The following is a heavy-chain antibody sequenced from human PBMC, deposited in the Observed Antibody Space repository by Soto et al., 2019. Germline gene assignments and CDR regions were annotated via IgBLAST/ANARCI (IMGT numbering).Heavy chain of an antibody. V-gene: IGHV3-30*18. D-gene: IGHD6-19*01. CDR3: AKVYSSGWFGAIDY. CDR1: GFTFSSYG. CDR2: ISYDGSNK. J-gene: IGHJ4*02. Sequence: GGSLRLSCAASGFTFSSYGMHWVRQAPGKGLEWVAVISYDGSNKYYADSVKGRFTISRDNSKNTLYLQMNSLRAEDTAVYYCAKVYSSGWFGAIDYWGQGTQVTVSS.